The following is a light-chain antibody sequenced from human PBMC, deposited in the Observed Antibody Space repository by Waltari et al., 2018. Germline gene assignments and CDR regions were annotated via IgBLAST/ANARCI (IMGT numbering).Light chain of an antibody. CDR2: KAS. J-gene: IGKJ1*01. Sequence: DIQMTQSPSTLSASVGDRVTITCRASQSISFWLAWYQQKPGKAPKLLIYKASSLESWVPSRFSGSGSGTEFTLTISSLQPDDFATYYCQQYNSYRTFGQGTKVEIK. V-gene: IGKV1-5*03. CDR1: QSISFW. CDR3: QQYNSYRT.